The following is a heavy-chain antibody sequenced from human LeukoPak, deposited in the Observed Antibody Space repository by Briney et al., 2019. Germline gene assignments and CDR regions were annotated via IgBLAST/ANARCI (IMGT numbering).Heavy chain of an antibody. CDR2: TYCRSKWNN. D-gene: IGHD6-13*01. CDR3: ARIAAGVTNAHDY. V-gene: IGHV6-1*01. J-gene: IGHJ4*02. Sequence: SQTLSLTCAISGDSVSSKSAAWNWIRQSPSSGLEWLGRTYCRSKWNNDYAVSVKSRITINPDTSKNQFTLQLNSVTPEDTAVYFCARIAAGVTNAHDYWGQGTLVTVSS. CDR1: GDSVSSKSAA.